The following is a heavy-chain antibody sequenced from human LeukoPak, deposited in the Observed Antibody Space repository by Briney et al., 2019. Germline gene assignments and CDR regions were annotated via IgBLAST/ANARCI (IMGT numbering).Heavy chain of an antibody. CDR3: ARVNWARLDY. CDR1: GGSISSSSYY. D-gene: IGHD7-27*01. J-gene: IGHJ4*02. V-gene: IGHV3-66*01. Sequence: ETLSLTCTVSGGSISSSSYYWGWIRQPPGKGLEWVSVIYSGGTTYYADSVKGRFTISRDNSKNTLYLQMNSLRAEDTAVYYCARVNWARLDYWGQGALVTVSS. CDR2: IYSGGTT.